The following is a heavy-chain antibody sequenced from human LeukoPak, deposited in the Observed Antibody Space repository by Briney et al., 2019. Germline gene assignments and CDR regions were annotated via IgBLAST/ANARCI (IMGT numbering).Heavy chain of an antibody. Sequence: ASVKVSCKASGYTFTSYGISWVRQAPGQGLEWMGWIGAYNGNTNYAQKLQGRVTMTTDTSTSTAYMELRSLRSDDTAVYYCARVRDFWSGYPSFDPWGQGTLVTVSS. D-gene: IGHD3-3*01. CDR2: IGAYNGNT. CDR1: GYTFTSYG. J-gene: IGHJ5*02. V-gene: IGHV1-18*01. CDR3: ARVRDFWSGYPSFDP.